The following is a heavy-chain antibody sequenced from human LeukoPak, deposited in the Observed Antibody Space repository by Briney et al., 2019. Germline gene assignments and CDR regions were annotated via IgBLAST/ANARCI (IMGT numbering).Heavy chain of an antibody. J-gene: IGHJ6*03. CDR2: ISSSSSYI. CDR3: AREAAGAYYYMDV. CDR1: GFTFSSYS. D-gene: IGHD3-10*01. Sequence: GGSLRLSCAASGFTFSSYSMNWVRQAPGKGLEWVSSISSSSSYIYYADSVKGRFTISRDNAKNSLYLQMNSLGAEDTAVYYCAREAAGAYYYMDVWGKGTTVTVSS. V-gene: IGHV3-21*01.